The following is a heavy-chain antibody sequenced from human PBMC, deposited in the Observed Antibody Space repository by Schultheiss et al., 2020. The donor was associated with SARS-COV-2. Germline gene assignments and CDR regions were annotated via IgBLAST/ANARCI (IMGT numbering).Heavy chain of an antibody. CDR1: GYSVSSNSAA. D-gene: IGHD6-13*01. Sequence: SETLSLTCAISGYSVSSNSAAWNWIRQSPSRGLEWLGRTYYRSKWYNDYAVSVKSRITINPDTSKNQFSLQLNSVTAADTAMYYCARGPHSASWYDPPWFDPWGQGTLVTVSS. V-gene: IGHV6-1*01. CDR2: TYYRSKWYN. CDR3: ARGPHSASWYDPPWFDP. J-gene: IGHJ5*02.